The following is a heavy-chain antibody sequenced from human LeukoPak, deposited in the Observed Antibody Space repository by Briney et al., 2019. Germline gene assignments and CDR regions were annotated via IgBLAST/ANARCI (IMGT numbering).Heavy chain of an antibody. CDR3: ARNRRHCSGGSCYSRAYYYYYMDV. V-gene: IGHV5-51*01. J-gene: IGHJ6*03. D-gene: IGHD2-15*01. CDR2: IYPGDSDT. CDR1: GYSFTSYW. Sequence: GESLKISCKGSGYSFTSYWIGWVRQMPGKGLEWMGIIYPGDSDTRYSPSFQGQVTISADKSISTAYLQWSSLKASDTAMYYCARNRRHCSGGSCYSRAYYYYYMDVWGKGTTVTVSS.